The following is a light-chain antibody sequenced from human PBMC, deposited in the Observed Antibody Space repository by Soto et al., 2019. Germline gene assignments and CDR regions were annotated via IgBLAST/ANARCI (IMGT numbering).Light chain of an antibody. V-gene: IGKV1-5*03. CDR3: QQYNSYST. CDR1: QSISSW. CDR2: KAS. Sequence: DIQMTQSPSTLSASVGDRVTITCRASQSISSWLAWYQQKPGKAPKLLIYKASSLDSGVPSRFSRSGSGTEFTLTIRSLQPDDFATYYSQQYNSYSTFGQGTKVEIK. J-gene: IGKJ1*01.